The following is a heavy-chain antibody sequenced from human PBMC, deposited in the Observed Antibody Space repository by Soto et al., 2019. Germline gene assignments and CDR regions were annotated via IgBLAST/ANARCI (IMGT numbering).Heavy chain of an antibody. V-gene: IGHV3-23*01. J-gene: IGHJ6*02. CDR2: ISGYDDTT. Sequence: VQLLESGGGLVQPGGSLRLSCAASGFTFNIYGMSWVRQAPGKGLEWVSGISGYDDTTYYADSVKGRFTISRDKSMNTLFLQMNSLRVDDTAVYYCVKDYFSMIRPLAADVWGQGTTVTVS. CDR3: VKDYFSMIRPLAADV. D-gene: IGHD3-16*01. CDR1: GFTFNIYG.